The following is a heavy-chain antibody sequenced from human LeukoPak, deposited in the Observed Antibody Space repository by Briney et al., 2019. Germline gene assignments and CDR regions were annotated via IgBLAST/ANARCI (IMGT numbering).Heavy chain of an antibody. CDR2: ISGSGGST. Sequence: GSLRLSCAASGFTFSSYWVHWVRQAPGKGLEWVSAISGSGGSTYYADSVKGRFTISRDNSKNTLYLQMNSLRAEDTAVYYCAKSKNFFGSSSVYDYWGQGTLVTVSS. V-gene: IGHV3-23*01. D-gene: IGHD6-6*01. J-gene: IGHJ4*02. CDR1: GFTFSSYW. CDR3: AKSKNFFGSSSVYDY.